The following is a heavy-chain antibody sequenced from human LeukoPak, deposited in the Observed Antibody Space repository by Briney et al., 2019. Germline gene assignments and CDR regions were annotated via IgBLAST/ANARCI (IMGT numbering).Heavy chain of an antibody. CDR1: GYTFTSYG. Sequence: ASVKVSCKASGYTFTSYGISWVRQAPGKGLEWMGGFDPEDGETIYAQKFQGRVTMTEDTSTDTAYMELSSLRSEDTAVYYCARDDQKYCSSTSCYNAFDIWGQGTMVTVSS. CDR3: ARDDQKYCSSTSCYNAFDI. V-gene: IGHV1-24*01. J-gene: IGHJ3*02. D-gene: IGHD2-2*02. CDR2: FDPEDGET.